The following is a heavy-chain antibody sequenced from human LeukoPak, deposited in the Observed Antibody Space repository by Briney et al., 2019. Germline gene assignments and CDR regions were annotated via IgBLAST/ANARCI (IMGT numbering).Heavy chain of an antibody. CDR2: STSGGNI. CDR3: AKDLGGLTGYQIDY. CDR1: GFAFGSYA. Sequence: GGSLRLSCAASGFAFGSYAMNWVRQAPGKGLEWVSASTSGGNIYYADSVKGRFTISRDNSKNTLYLQVNSLRAEDTAVYYCAKDLGGLTGYQIDYWGQGTLVTVSS. V-gene: IGHV3-23*01. D-gene: IGHD3-9*01. J-gene: IGHJ4*02.